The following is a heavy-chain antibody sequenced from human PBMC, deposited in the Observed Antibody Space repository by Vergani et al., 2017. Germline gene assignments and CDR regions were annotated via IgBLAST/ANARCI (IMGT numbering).Heavy chain of an antibody. Sequence: QVQLVQSGAEVKKPGASVKVSCKVSGYTLTELSMHWVRQAPGXGLEWMGGFDPEDGETIYAQKFQGRVTMTEDTSTDTAYMELSSLRSEDTAVYYCATDRGVDGYCSGGSCYSNAFDIWGQGTMVTVSS. J-gene: IGHJ3*02. V-gene: IGHV1-24*01. CDR1: GYTLTELS. D-gene: IGHD2-15*01. CDR3: ATDRGVDGYCSGGSCYSNAFDI. CDR2: FDPEDGET.